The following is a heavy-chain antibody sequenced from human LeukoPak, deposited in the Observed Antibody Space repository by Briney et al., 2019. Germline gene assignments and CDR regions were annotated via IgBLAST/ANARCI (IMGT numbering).Heavy chain of an antibody. J-gene: IGHJ4*02. CDR2: IYYSGST. D-gene: IGHD5-12*01. V-gene: IGHV4-39*07. CDR1: GGSISSSSYY. Sequence: SETLSLTCTVSGGSISSSSYYWGWIRQPPGKGLEWIGSIYYSGSTYYNPSLKSRVTISVDTSKNQFSLKLSSVTAADTAVYYCARDKIVATIDWGQGTLVTVSS. CDR3: ARDKIVATID.